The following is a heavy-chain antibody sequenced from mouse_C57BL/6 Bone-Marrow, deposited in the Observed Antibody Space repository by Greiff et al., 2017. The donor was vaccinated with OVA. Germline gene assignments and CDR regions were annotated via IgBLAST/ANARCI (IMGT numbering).Heavy chain of an antibody. CDR2: ISNGGGST. CDR3: ARHSLFTGAY. Sequence: EVQLVESGGGLVQPGGSLKLSCAASGFTFSDYYMYWVRQTPEKRLEWVAYISNGGGSTYYPDTVKGRFTISRDNAKNTLYLQMSRLKSEDTAMYYCARHSLFTGAYWGQGTLVTVSA. V-gene: IGHV5-12*01. J-gene: IGHJ3*01. CDR1: GFTFSDYY. D-gene: IGHD6-1*01.